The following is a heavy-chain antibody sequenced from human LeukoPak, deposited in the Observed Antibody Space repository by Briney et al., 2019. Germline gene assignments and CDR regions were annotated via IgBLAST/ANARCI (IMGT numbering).Heavy chain of an antibody. CDR3: ARDGSLYYYDSSGYVGAPDY. J-gene: IGHJ4*02. D-gene: IGHD3-22*01. CDR1: GFTFSSYS. Sequence: GGSLRLSCAASGFTFSSYSMNWVRQAPGKGLEWASYISSSSSTIYYADSVKGRFTISRDNAKNSLYLQMNSLRAEDTAVYYCARDGSLYYYDSSGYVGAPDYWGQGTLVTVSS. CDR2: ISSSSSTI. V-gene: IGHV3-48*01.